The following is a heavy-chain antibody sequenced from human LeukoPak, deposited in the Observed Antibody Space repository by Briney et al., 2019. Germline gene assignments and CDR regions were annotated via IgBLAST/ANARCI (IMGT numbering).Heavy chain of an antibody. D-gene: IGHD3-3*01. CDR1: GFTVSSNY. Sequence: GGSLRLSCAASGFTVSSNYMSWVRQAPGKGLVWVSVIYSGGSTYYADSVKGRFTISRDNSKNTLYLQMNSLRAEDTAVYYCARAYPYYDFWSGYFDYWGQGTLVTVSS. CDR3: ARAYPYYDFWSGYFDY. CDR2: IYSGGST. V-gene: IGHV3-66*02. J-gene: IGHJ4*02.